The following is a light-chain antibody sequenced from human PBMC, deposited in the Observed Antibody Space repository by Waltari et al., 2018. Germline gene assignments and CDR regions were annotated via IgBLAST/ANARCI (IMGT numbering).Light chain of an antibody. J-gene: IGLJ3*02. V-gene: IGLV10-54*01. CDR1: SDTVAAPG. Sequence: QARLTQPPSVSKDLRQTATPTCTGNSDTVAAPGAALLQPRQGHPPNLLSYRHNNRPYGSSERFSASRSGNTASLTITGLQPEDEGDYYCSAWYTSLSAWVFGGGTKLTVL. CDR3: SAWYTSLSAWV. CDR2: RHN.